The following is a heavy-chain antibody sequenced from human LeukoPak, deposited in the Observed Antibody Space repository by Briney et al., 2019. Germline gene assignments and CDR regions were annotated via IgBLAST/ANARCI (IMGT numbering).Heavy chain of an antibody. D-gene: IGHD1-7*01. J-gene: IGHJ6*03. CDR3: ARDHAGITGTTDYYYYMDV. CDR2: IYYSGST. V-gene: IGHV4-39*07. CDR1: GGSISSSSYY. Sequence: SETLSLTCTVSGGSISSSSYYWGWIRQPPVKGLEWIGSIYYSGSTYYNPSLKSRVTISVDTSKNQFSLKLSSVTAADTAVYYCARDHAGITGTTDYYYYMDVWGKGTTVTVSS.